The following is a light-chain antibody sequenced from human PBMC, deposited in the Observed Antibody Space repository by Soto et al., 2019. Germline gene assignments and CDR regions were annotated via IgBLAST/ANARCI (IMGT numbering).Light chain of an antibody. Sequence: EIVMTQSPATLSLSPGGRATLSCRASQSISDTLAWYQQKPGQAPRLLIYGASSRATGIPDRFSGSGSGTDFTLTISRLEPEDFAVYYCQQYGSSPTFGQGTKVDIK. CDR1: QSISDT. V-gene: IGKV3-20*01. CDR3: QQYGSSPT. CDR2: GAS. J-gene: IGKJ1*01.